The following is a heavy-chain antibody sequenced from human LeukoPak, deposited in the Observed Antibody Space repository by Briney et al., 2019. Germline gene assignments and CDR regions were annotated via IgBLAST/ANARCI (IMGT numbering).Heavy chain of an antibody. CDR1: GFTFSNAW. D-gene: IGHD3-3*01. CDR2: IKSKTDGGTT. J-gene: IGHJ4*02. CDR3: ARPPYYDFWNGHYPDF. V-gene: IGHV3-15*01. Sequence: GGSLRLSCAASGFTFSNAWMSWVRQAPGKGLEWVGRIKSKTDGGTTDYAAPVKGRFTISRDDSKNTLYLQMNSLKTEDTAVYYCARPPYYDFWNGHYPDFWGQGTLVTVSS.